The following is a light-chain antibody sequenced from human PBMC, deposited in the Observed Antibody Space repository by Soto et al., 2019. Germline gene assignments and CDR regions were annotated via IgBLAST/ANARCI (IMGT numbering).Light chain of an antibody. V-gene: IGKV1-39*01. CDR1: QSISNY. Sequence: DIQMTQSPSSLSAYVGDRVTITCRASQSISNYLIWYQQKSGKAPKVLIYAASTLQSGVPSRFSGSESGTDFTLTISGLQPDDFATYYCQQSYTTPWTFGQGTKVEIK. J-gene: IGKJ1*01. CDR2: AAS. CDR3: QQSYTTPWT.